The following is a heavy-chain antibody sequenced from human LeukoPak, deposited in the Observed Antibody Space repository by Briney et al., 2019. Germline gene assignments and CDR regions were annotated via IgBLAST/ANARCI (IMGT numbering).Heavy chain of an antibody. CDR1: GYSISSGYY. V-gene: IGHV4-38-2*02. J-gene: IGHJ4*02. D-gene: IGHD4-17*01. CDR3: ASEYTDYGDYPGIH. Sequence: SETLSLNCTVSGYSISSGYYWGWIRQPPGQGLEWIGSIYYSGSTYYNPSLKSRVTISVGTSKNQFSLKLSSVTAADTAVYYCASEYTDYGDYPGIHWGQGTLVTVSS. CDR2: IYYSGST.